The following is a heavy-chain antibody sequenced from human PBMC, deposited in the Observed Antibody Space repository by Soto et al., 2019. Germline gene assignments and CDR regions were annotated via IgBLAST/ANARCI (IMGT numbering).Heavy chain of an antibody. CDR2: IYNVGST. V-gene: IGHV3-66*01. D-gene: IGHD3-9*01. CDR1: EFTVSSNY. Sequence: GGSLRLSCAASEFTVSSNYMSWVRQAPGKGLEWVSVIYNVGSTYYADSVKGRFTISRDNYKNALYLQMNSLRAEDTAVYYCATVTPALRYFDWLLSYFDHWGQGTLVTVSS. J-gene: IGHJ4*02. CDR3: ATVTPALRYFDWLLSYFDH.